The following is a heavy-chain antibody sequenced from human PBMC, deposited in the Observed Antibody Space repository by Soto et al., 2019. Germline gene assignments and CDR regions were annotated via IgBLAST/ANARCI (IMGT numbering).Heavy chain of an antibody. CDR1: GGSISSSSYY. CDR2: IYYSGST. D-gene: IGHD2-15*01. CDR3: ARPLAGPHGMDV. J-gene: IGHJ6*02. V-gene: IGHV4-39*01. Sequence: ASETLSLTCTVSGGSISSSSYYWGWIRQPPGKGLEWIGSIYYSGSTYYNPSLKSRVTISVDTSKNQFSLKLSSVTAADTAVYYCARPLAGPHGMDVWGQGTTVTVSS.